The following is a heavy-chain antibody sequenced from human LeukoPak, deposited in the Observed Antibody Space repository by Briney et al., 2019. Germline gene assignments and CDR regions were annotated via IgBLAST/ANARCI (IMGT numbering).Heavy chain of an antibody. CDR1: GFTFSSYA. J-gene: IGHJ4*02. D-gene: IGHD3-22*01. V-gene: IGHV3-30-3*01. CDR3: ARPAGTYYYDSSGYTLDY. Sequence: GGSLRLSCAASGFTFSSYAMHWVRQAPGKGLEWVAVISYDGSNKYYADSVKGRFTIPRDNSKNTLYLQMNSLRAEDTAVYYCARPAGTYYYDSSGYTLDYWGQGTLVTVSS. CDR2: ISYDGSNK.